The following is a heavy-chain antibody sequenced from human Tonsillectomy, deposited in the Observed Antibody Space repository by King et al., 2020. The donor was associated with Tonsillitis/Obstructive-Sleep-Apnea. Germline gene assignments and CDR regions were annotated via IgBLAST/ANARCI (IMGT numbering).Heavy chain of an antibody. J-gene: IGHJ4*02. CDR1: GCSLSTSGVG. CDR2: IYWDDDK. D-gene: IGHD4-11*01. CDR3: AHRSDSNYGFDY. V-gene: IGHV2-5*02. Sequence: ITLKESGPTLVKPTQTLTLTCTFSGCSLSTSGVGVGWIRQPPGKALEWLALIYWDDDKRYSQSLKSRLTITKDTSKNQVVLTMTNIDPVDTATYYCAHRSDSNYGFDYWGQGTLVTVSS.